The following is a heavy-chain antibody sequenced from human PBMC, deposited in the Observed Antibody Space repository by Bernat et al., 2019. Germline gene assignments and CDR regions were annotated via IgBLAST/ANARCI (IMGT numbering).Heavy chain of an antibody. J-gene: IGHJ4*02. V-gene: IGHV4-39*01. CDR2: VFHSGST. Sequence: QVQLQESGPGLVKPSETLSLTCTVSGGSISSGGYFWGWIRQPPGKGLEWIGSVFHSGSTFYNPSLRSRVTVSVDTSKNQFSLRLSSVTAADTAVFYCARRTLGGNFSPFDYWGLGTLVTVSS. CDR1: GGSISSGGYF. CDR3: ARRTLGGNFSPFDY. D-gene: IGHD4-23*01.